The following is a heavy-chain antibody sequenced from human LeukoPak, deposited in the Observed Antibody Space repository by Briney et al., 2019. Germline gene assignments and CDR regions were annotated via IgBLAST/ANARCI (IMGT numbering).Heavy chain of an antibody. CDR3: AKDHAPSNYYYYYYMDV. CDR1: GFTFSSYG. Sequence: PGRSLRLSCAASGFTFSSYGMHWVRRAPGKGLEWVAVIWYDGSNKYYADSVKGRFTISRDNPKNTLYLQMNSLRAEDTAVYYCAKDHAPSNYYYYYYMDVWGKGTTVTVSS. J-gene: IGHJ6*03. D-gene: IGHD6-6*01. CDR2: IWYDGSNK. V-gene: IGHV3-33*06.